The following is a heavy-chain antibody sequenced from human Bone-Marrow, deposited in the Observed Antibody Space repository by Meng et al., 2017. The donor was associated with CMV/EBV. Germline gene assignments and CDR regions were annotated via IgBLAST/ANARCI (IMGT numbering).Heavy chain of an antibody. CDR3: ARGGEGQYYYGMDV. D-gene: IGHD3-16*01. CDR2: IYYSGST. CDR1: GFIVTSKY. Sequence: ESLKISCAGSGFIVTSKYMNWVRQAPGKGLEWIGYIYYSGSTNYNPSLKSRVTISVDTSKNQFSLKLSSVTAADTAVYYCARGGEGQYYYGMDVWGQGTTVTVSS. V-gene: IGHV4-59*02. J-gene: IGHJ6*02.